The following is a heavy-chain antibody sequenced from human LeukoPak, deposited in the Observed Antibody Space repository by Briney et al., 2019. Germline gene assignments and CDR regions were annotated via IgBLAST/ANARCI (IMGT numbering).Heavy chain of an antibody. CDR2: INTDGTTT. CDR1: GFTFSNYW. Sequence: AGGSLRLSCADSGFTFSNYWMHWVRQAPGKGLVWVSRINTDGTTTTYADSVKGRFIISRDNAKNTLYLQMNSLRAEDTAFYYCAREGSGYDYWGQGTLVTVSS. V-gene: IGHV3-74*01. D-gene: IGHD2-15*01. CDR3: AREGSGYDY. J-gene: IGHJ4*02.